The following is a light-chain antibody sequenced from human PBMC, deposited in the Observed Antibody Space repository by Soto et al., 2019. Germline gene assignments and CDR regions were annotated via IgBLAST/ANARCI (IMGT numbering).Light chain of an antibody. V-gene: IGKV1-39*01. J-gene: IGKJ3*01. CDR1: QSISSY. CDR2: AAS. Sequence: DIQMTQSPSSLSASVGDRVTITCRASQSISSYLNWYQQKPGNAPKLLIYAASSLQSGVPSRFSGSGSGTDFTLTSSSLQPEDFATYYCQQSYSTQFTFGPGIKVDIK. CDR3: QQSYSTQFT.